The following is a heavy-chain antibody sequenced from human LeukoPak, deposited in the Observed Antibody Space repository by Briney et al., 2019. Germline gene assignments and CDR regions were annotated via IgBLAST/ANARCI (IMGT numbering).Heavy chain of an antibody. CDR2: ISSTDDST. V-gene: IGHV3-23*01. Sequence: AGSLRLSCAATGLTFISHVMSWVRQAPGKCLDSVSTISSTDDSTYYADSVQGRFTISRDNSKNTFYLQMHSLRAEATAVYYCSKKAVAGDWGQGTLVTVSS. CDR1: GLTFISHV. J-gene: IGHJ4*02. D-gene: IGHD6-19*01. CDR3: SKKAVAGD.